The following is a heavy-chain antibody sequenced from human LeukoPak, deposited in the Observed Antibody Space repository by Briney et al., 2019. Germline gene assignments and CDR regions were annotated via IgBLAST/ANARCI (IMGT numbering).Heavy chain of an antibody. CDR3: ARSLDLYSSGWYGDGAFDI. Sequence: GGSLRLSCAASGFTFGSYAMHWVRQAPGKGLEWVAVISYDGSNKYYADSVKGRFTISRDNSKNTLYLQMNSLRAEDTAVYYCARSLDLYSSGWYGDGAFDIWGQGTMVTVSS. CDR2: ISYDGSNK. CDR1: GFTFGSYA. V-gene: IGHV3-30-3*01. J-gene: IGHJ3*02. D-gene: IGHD6-19*01.